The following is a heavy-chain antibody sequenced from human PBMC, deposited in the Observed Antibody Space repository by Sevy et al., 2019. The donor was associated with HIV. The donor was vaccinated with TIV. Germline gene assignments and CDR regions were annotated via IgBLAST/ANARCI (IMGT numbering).Heavy chain of an antibody. V-gene: IGHV1-24*01. CDR2: FDPEDGER. CDR3: ATTKDYYESSGCPFDY. Sequence: ASVKVSCKVSGYTLNQLSMHWVRQAPGKGLEWMGSFDPEDGERFYAQKFQDRVTMTEDTSTDTAYMELSSLGSEDTAVYYCATTKDYYESSGCPFDYWGQGTLVTVSS. D-gene: IGHD3-22*01. CDR1: GYTLNQLS. J-gene: IGHJ4*02.